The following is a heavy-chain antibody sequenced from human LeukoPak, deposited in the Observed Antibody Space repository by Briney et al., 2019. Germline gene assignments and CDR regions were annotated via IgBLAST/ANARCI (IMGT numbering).Heavy chain of an antibody. CDR3: AKGKNTGSYLSHVDY. CDR1: GFTFDDYT. CDR2: ITWDGGST. V-gene: IGHV3-43*01. J-gene: IGHJ4*02. Sequence: PGGSLRLSRAASGFTFDDYTMHWVRQAPGKGLEWVSLITWDGGSTYYADSVKGRFTISRDNSKNSLYLQMNSLRTEDTALYYCAKGKNTGSYLSHVDYWGQGTLVTVSS. D-gene: IGHD3-10*01.